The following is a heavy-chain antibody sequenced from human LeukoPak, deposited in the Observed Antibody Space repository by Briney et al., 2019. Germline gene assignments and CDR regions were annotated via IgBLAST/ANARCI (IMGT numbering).Heavy chain of an antibody. J-gene: IGHJ4*02. D-gene: IGHD6-13*01. Sequence: NTGGSLRLSCAASGFTFSTYTMNWVRQAPGKGLEWVSSISSTSSYIYYADSVKGRFTISRDNAKNSLYLQMNSLRAEDTAVYYCARVATAGTLADYWGQGTLVTVSS. CDR3: ARVATAGTLADY. CDR2: ISSTSSYI. V-gene: IGHV3-21*01. CDR1: GFTFSTYT.